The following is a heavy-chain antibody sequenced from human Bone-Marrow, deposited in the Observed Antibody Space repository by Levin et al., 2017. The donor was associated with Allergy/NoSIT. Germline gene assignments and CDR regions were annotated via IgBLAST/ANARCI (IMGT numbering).Heavy chain of an antibody. CDR1: GYIFASYD. J-gene: IGHJ5*02. D-gene: IGHD6-13*01. CDR2: MNPGSGNT. Sequence: ASVKVSCKASGYIFASYDINWVRQATGQGLEWMGRMNPGSGNTGYAQKFQGRVTMTRDTSTSTGYMELSSLTSDDTAVYYCARAAAPGTHQFDPWGQGTLVTVYS. V-gene: IGHV1-8*01. CDR3: ARAAAPGTHQFDP.